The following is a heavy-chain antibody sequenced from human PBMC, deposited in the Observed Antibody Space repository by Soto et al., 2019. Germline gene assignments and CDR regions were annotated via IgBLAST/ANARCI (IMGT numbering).Heavy chain of an antibody. V-gene: IGHV3-7*01. CDR3: AREFGGYSYGFDY. CDR1: GFTFSSYW. J-gene: IGHJ4*02. Sequence: GETLKISCAASGFTFSSYWMSWVRQAPGKGLEWVANIKQDGSEKYYVDSVKGRFTISRDNAKNSLYLQMNSLRAEDTAVYYCAREFGGYSYGFDYWGQGTLVTVSS. CDR2: IKQDGSEK. D-gene: IGHD5-18*01.